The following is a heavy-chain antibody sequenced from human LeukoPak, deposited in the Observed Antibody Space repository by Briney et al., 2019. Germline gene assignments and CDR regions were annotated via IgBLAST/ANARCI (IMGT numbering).Heavy chain of an antibody. D-gene: IGHD3-10*02. V-gene: IGHV3-48*03. J-gene: IGHJ6*04. CDR1: GFTFSSYE. CDR3: AELGITMIGGV. CDR2: ISSSGSTI. Sequence: GGSLKLSCAASGFTFSSYEMNWVRQAPGKGLEWVSYISSSGSTIYYADSVEGRFTISRDNAKNSLYLQMNSLRAEDTAVYYCAELGITMIGGVWGKGTTVTISS.